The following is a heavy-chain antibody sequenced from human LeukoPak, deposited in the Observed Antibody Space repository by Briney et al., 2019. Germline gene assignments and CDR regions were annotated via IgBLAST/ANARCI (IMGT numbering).Heavy chain of an antibody. CDR1: GGSISDYY. CDR3: ATDWGSSWFDP. D-gene: IGHD7-27*01. V-gene: IGHV4-59*01. CDR2: IYYSGST. Sequence: SETLSLTCTVSGGSISDYYWSWIRQPPGKGLEWIGYIYYSGSTNYNPSLKSRVTISVDTSKNQFSLKLSSVTAADTAVYYCATDWGSSWFDPWGQGTLVTVSS. J-gene: IGHJ5*02.